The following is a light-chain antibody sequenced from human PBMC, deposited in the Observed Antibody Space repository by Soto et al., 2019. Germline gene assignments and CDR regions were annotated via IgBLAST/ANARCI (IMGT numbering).Light chain of an antibody. Sequence: QSALTQPASVSGSPGQSITISCTGTRSDVGGYNLVSWYQQHTGKAPKLMIYEGTKRPSGVSNRFSGSKSGARASLTISGLQAEDEADYYCCSYAGSGTYVFGTGTKVTVL. CDR1: RSDVGGYNL. J-gene: IGLJ1*01. CDR2: EGT. V-gene: IGLV2-23*01. CDR3: CSYAGSGTYV.